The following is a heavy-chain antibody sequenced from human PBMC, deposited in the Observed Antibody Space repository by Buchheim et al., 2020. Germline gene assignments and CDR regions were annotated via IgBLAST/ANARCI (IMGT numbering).Heavy chain of an antibody. CDR1: GFTFSDYY. D-gene: IGHD1-1*01. CDR3: AREGEAGSAFDY. J-gene: IGHJ4*02. Sequence: QVQLVESGGGLVKPGGSLRLSCAASGFTFSDYYMSWIRQAPGTGLEWVSYITSSGSTKYYAESVKGRFTISRDKARNSLFLQMNSLRAEDTAVYFCAREGEAGSAFDYWGQGTL. V-gene: IGHV3-11*01. CDR2: ITSSGSTK.